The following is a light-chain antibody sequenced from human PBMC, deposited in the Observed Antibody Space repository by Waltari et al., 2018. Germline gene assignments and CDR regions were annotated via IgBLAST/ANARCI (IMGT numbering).Light chain of an antibody. V-gene: IGKV1-39*01. Sequence: DIQMTQSPSSLSASVGDRVTITCRASQSISNYLNWYQQKPGKAPKVLIYGASTLQSGVPSRFSGSGSGSDFTLTISSLQPEDFATYYCQQSYSNPPMYTFGQGTKLEIK. J-gene: IGKJ2*01. CDR2: GAS. CDR3: QQSYSNPPMYT. CDR1: QSISNY.